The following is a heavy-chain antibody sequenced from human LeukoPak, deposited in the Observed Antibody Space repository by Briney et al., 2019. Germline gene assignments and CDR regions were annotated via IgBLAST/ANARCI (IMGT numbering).Heavy chain of an antibody. D-gene: IGHD3-22*01. V-gene: IGHV3-11*01. Sequence: PGGSLRLSCAASGFTFSDYYMSWIRQAPGKGLEWVSYISSSGSTIYYADSVKGRFTISRDNAKNSLYLQMNSLRAEDTAVYYCARDTEDSLDYYGMDVWGQGTTVTVSS. CDR3: ARDTEDSLDYYGMDV. CDR1: GFTFSDYY. J-gene: IGHJ6*02. CDR2: ISSSGSTI.